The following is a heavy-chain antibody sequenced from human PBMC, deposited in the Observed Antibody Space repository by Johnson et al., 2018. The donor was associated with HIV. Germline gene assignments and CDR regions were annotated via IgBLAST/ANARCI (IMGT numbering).Heavy chain of an antibody. CDR1: GFTFSDSY. J-gene: IGHJ3*02. Sequence: QLVESGGSVVRPGGSLRLSCAASGFTFSDSYMNWIRQAPGKGLEWVSYISGSDGAIWYADSVKGRFTVSRDNAKNSFYLQMNSLRAEDTAVYYCARSVNAGRPFDIWGQGTLVTVSS. CDR2: ISGSDGAI. D-gene: IGHD2-8*01. V-gene: IGHV3-11*04. CDR3: ARSVNAGRPFDI.